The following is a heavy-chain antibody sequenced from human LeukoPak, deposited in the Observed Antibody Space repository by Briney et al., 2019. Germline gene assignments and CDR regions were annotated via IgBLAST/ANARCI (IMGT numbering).Heavy chain of an antibody. J-gene: IGHJ6*02. Sequence: GGSLRLSCAASGFTFSSYAKSWVRQAPGKGLEWGSAISGSGGSKYYADSVKGRFTISRDNSKNTLYLQRNSLRAEDTAVYYWARREELLDSYYYYGMDVWGQGTTVTVSS. CDR2: ISGSGGSK. CDR1: GFTFSSYA. CDR3: ARREELLDSYYYYGMDV. D-gene: IGHD6-19*01. V-gene: IGHV3-23*01.